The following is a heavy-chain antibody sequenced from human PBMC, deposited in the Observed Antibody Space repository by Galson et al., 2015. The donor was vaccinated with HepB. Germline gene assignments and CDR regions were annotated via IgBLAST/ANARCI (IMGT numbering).Heavy chain of an antibody. CDR1: GYNFAAYW. CDR3: ATSRGTGGYPQYFDY. CDR2: IYPGDSDT. J-gene: IGHJ4*02. Sequence: QSGAEVKKPGESLKISCEVSGYNFAAYWFGWVRQMPGKGLEWMGVIYPGDSDTRYSPSFQGQVSISADKSINTAFLQWSSLEASDTAIYYCATSRGTGGYPQYFDYWGQGTLVTVSS. D-gene: IGHD2-8*02. V-gene: IGHV5-51*01.